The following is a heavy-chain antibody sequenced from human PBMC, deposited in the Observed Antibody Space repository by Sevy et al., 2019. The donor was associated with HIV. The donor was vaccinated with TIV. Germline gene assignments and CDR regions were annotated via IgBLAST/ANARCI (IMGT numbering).Heavy chain of an antibody. J-gene: IGHJ6*02. Sequence: ASVTVSCKVSGYTLTELSMHWVRQAPGKGLEWMGGFDPEDGETIYAQKFQGRVTMTEDTSTDTAYMELSSLRSEDTAVYYCATVDIRGSSWFHYYYYGMDVWGQGTTVTVSS. CDR3: ATVDIRGSSWFHYYYYGMDV. D-gene: IGHD6-13*01. CDR2: FDPEDGET. CDR1: GYTLTELS. V-gene: IGHV1-24*01.